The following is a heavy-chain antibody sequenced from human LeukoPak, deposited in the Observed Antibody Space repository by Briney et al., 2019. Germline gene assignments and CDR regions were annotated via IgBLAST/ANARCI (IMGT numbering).Heavy chain of an antibody. Sequence: SETLSLTCTVSGYSIRSGYYWGWIRQPPGKGLEWIGSIYHSGSTYYSPSLMSRVTISVDTSKNQFSLKLSSVTAADTAVYYCASGSGTYWGQGTLVTVSS. CDR1: GYSIRSGYY. J-gene: IGHJ4*02. D-gene: IGHD3-10*01. CDR2: IYHSGST. CDR3: ASGSGTY. V-gene: IGHV4-38-2*02.